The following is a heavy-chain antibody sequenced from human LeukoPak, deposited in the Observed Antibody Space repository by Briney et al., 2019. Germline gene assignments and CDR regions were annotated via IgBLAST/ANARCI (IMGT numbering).Heavy chain of an antibody. CDR1: GFTFDNYA. J-gene: IGHJ4*02. Sequence: GGSLRLSCAASGFTFDNYAMHWVRQAPGKGLEWVSGINWNGGSTGYVDSVKGRFTISRDNAKNSLYLQMNSLRAEDTALYYCARDGDWNVRDWGQGTLVTVSS. CDR2: INWNGGST. V-gene: IGHV3-20*04. D-gene: IGHD1-1*01. CDR3: ARDGDWNVRD.